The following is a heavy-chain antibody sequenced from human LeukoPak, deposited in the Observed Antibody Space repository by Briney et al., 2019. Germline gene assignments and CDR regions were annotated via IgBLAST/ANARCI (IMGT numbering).Heavy chain of an antibody. D-gene: IGHD4-23*01. Sequence: GGSLRLSCAASGFTFRSYEMNWVRQAPGKGLEWVSYISSSGSTIVYADSVKGRFTISRDNAKNSLYLQMDSLRAEDTAVYYCAREDGGNYFDYWGQGTLVTVSS. V-gene: IGHV3-48*03. CDR2: ISSSGSTI. J-gene: IGHJ4*02. CDR1: GFTFRSYE. CDR3: AREDGGNYFDY.